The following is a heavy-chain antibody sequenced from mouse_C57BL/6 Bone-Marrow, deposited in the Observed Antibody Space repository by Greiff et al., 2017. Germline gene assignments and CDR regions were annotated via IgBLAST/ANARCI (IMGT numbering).Heavy chain of an antibody. CDR3: ARRLIYYDYGYWYFDV. Sequence: QVQLQQSGAELVKPGASVKLSCKASGYTFTSYWMQWVKQRPGQGLEWIGEIDPSDSYTNYNQKFKGKATLTVDTSSSTAYMQLSSLTSEDSAVYYCARRLIYYDYGYWYFDVWGTGTTVTVSS. CDR2: IDPSDSYT. V-gene: IGHV1-50*01. D-gene: IGHD2-4*01. CDR1: GYTFTSYW. J-gene: IGHJ1*03.